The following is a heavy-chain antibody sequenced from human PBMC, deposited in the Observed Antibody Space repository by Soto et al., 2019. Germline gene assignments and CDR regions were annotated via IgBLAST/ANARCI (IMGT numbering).Heavy chain of an antibody. V-gene: IGHV1-46*01. J-gene: IGHJ4*02. CDR3: ARPYYYDSSGSSLYFDY. Sequence: ASVKVSCKASGYTFTSYYMHWVRQAPGQGLEWMGIINPSGGSTSYAQKFQGRVTMTRDTSTSTVYMELSSLRSEDTAVYYCARPYYYDSSGSSLYFDYWGQGTLVTVS. CDR2: INPSGGST. D-gene: IGHD3-22*01. CDR1: GYTFTSYY.